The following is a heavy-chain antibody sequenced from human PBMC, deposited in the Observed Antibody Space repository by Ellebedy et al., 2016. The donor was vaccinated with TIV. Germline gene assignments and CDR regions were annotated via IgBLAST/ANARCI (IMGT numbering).Heavy chain of an antibody. J-gene: IGHJ6*02. CDR3: ARGVAPLYGMDV. Sequence: GESLKISCTVSGFTFSDYYMTWLRQAPGKGLEWLSYISSSGITIKYADSVKGRFTISRENTKNSLYLQLNSLTADDAAVYYCARGVAPLYGMDVWGQGTTVTVSS. D-gene: IGHD6-13*01. CDR2: ISSSGITI. V-gene: IGHV3-11*01. CDR1: GFTFSDYY.